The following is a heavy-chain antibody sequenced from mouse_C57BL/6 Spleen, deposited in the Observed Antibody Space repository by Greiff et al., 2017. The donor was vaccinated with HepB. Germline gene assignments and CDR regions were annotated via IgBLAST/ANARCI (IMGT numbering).Heavy chain of an antibody. V-gene: IGHV3-6*01. Sequence: EVKLQESGPGLVKPSQSLSLTCSVTGYSITSGYYWNWIRQFPGNKLEWMCYISYDGSNNYNPSLKNRISITRDTSKNQFYLKLNSVTTEDTATYYCASDYGYYAMDYWGQGTSVTVSS. D-gene: IGHD1-1*02. CDR1: GYSITSGYY. CDR3: ASDYGYYAMDY. J-gene: IGHJ4*01. CDR2: ISYDGSN.